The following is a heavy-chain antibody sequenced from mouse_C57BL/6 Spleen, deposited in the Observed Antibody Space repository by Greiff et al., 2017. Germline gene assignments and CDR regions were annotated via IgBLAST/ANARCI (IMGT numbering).Heavy chain of an antibody. CDR2: ISYDGSN. D-gene: IGHD1-1*01. Sequence: EVKLMESGPGLVKPSQSLSLTCSVTGYSITSGYYWNWIRQFPGNKLEWMGYISYDGSNNYNPSLKNRISITRDTSKNQFFLKLNSVTTEDTATYYCARDLYYYGSRGDPYWGQGTLGTVSA. CDR1: GYSITSGYY. V-gene: IGHV3-6*01. CDR3: ARDLYYYGSRGDPY. J-gene: IGHJ3*01.